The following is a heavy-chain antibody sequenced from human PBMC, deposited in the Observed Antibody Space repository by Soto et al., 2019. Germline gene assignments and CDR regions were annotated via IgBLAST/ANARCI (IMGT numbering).Heavy chain of an antibody. CDR2: IYTSGST. D-gene: IGHD3-16*02. CDR3: ARDRGTTMITFGGVIVRPPSAFDY. J-gene: IGHJ4*02. V-gene: IGHV4-4*07. Sequence: ETLSLTCTVSGGSISSYYWSWIRQPAGKGLEWIGRIYTSGSTNYNPSLKSRATMSVDTSKNQFSLKLSSVTAADTAVYYCARDRGTTMITFGGVIVRPPSAFDYWGQGTLVTVSS. CDR1: GGSISSYY.